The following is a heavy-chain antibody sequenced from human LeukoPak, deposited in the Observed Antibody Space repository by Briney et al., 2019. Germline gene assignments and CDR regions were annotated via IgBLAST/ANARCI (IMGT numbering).Heavy chain of an antibody. Sequence: ASVKVSCKASGFTFINYYMHWVRQAPGQGLEWLGIINLSGGSTHYPQKFQDRVTMDTDTSTSTVYMELSSLRSEDTAVYYCARDLDYGEKSEDYWGQGTLVTVSS. CDR3: ARDLDYGEKSEDY. J-gene: IGHJ4*02. D-gene: IGHD4/OR15-4a*01. CDR2: INLSGGST. CDR1: GFTFINYY. V-gene: IGHV1-46*01.